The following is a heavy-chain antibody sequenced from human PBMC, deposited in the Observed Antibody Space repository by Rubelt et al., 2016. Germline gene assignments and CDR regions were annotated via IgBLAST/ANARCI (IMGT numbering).Heavy chain of an antibody. V-gene: IGHV1-18*01. CDR2: ISAYNGNT. Sequence: QVQLVQSGAEVKKPGASVKVSCKASGYTFTSYGISWVRQAPGQGLEWMGWISAYNGNTNYAQKLQGIVTMTTDTYTSTAYMGLRSLRSDDTAVYYCARDKEWLATRGFQNWFDPWGQGTLVTVSS. J-gene: IGHJ5*02. CDR3: ARDKEWLATRGFQNWFDP. D-gene: IGHD6-19*01. CDR1: GYTFTSYG.